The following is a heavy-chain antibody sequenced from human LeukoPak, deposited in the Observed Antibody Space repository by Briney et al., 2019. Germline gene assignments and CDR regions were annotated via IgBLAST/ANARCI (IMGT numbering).Heavy chain of an antibody. CDR2: IYYSGST. D-gene: IGHD3-10*01. Sequence: SETLSLTCTVSGGSISSYYWSWIRQPPGKGLEWIGYIYYSGSTNYNPSLKSRVTISVDTSKNQFSLKLSSVTAADTAVYYCARGFVGGYFDYWGQGTLATVSS. CDR3: ARGFVGGYFDY. CDR1: GGSISSYY. V-gene: IGHV4-59*01. J-gene: IGHJ4*02.